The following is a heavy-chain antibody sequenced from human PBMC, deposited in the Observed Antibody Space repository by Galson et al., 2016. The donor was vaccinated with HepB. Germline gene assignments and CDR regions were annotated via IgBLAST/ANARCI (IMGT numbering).Heavy chain of an antibody. CDR3: VQGSTAPAV. CDR1: GFTFSTYI. V-gene: IGHV3-23*01. D-gene: IGHD1-26*01. Sequence: SLRLSCAGSGFTFSTYIMSWVRQTPGKGLEWVSGMSGGGESTYYGDSVKDRFTISRDNYKNTVYLQMNSLRAEDTAVYYCVQGSTAPAVWGKGTTVTVSS. J-gene: IGHJ6*04. CDR2: MSGGGEST.